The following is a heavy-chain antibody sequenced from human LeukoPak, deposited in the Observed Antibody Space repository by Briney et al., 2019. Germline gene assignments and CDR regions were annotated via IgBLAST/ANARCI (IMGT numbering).Heavy chain of an antibody. V-gene: IGHV4-61*02. CDR3: ARDPVIAGGGI. J-gene: IGHJ3*02. Sequence: PSETLSLTCTVSGGSISSGSYYWSWIRQPAGKGLEWIGRIYTSGSTNYNPSLKSRVTISVDTSKNQFSLKLSSVTAADTAVYYCARDPVIAGGGIWGQGTMVTVSS. D-gene: IGHD2-21*01. CDR1: GGSISSGSYY. CDR2: IYTSGST.